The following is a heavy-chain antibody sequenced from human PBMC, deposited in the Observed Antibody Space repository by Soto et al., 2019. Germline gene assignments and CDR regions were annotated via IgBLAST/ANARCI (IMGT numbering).Heavy chain of an antibody. J-gene: IGHJ4*02. CDR2: IYSTGTT. D-gene: IGHD3-10*01. V-gene: IGHV3-53*01. Sequence: EVQLVESGGGLIQPGGSLKLSCAASGFTVGNNYMSWVSQAPGKGLEWVSLIYSTGTTKYADSVKGRFTVSRDNAKNTLYLQMTSLRAEDTAVYYCAKDGRGSGSHYNSFGYWGQGTLVTVSS. CDR3: AKDGRGSGSHYNSFGY. CDR1: GFTVGNNY.